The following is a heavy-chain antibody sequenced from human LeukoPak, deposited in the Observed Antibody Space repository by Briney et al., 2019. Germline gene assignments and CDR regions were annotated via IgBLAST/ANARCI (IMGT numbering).Heavy chain of an antibody. CDR1: GFTFSSYG. Sequence: GGSLRLSCAASGFTFSSYGVHWVRQAPGKGLEWVAFIRYDGSNKYYADSVKGRFTISRDNSKNTLYLQMNSLRAEDTAVYYCASPTYPWSGYYYYYYTDVWGKGTTVTVSS. CDR2: IRYDGSNK. D-gene: IGHD3-3*01. J-gene: IGHJ6*03. V-gene: IGHV3-30*02. CDR3: ASPTYPWSGYYYYYYTDV.